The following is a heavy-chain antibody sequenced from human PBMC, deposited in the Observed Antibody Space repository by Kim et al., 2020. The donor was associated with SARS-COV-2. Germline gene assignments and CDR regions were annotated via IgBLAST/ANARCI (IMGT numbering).Heavy chain of an antibody. Sequence: YYGNSVKGRFTISRDNAKNSLYLQMNSLRAEDTAVYFCASGLYTSSWSDYWCQGTLVTVSS. D-gene: IGHD6-13*01. V-gene: IGHV3-11*04. CDR3: ASGLYTSSWSDY. J-gene: IGHJ4*02.